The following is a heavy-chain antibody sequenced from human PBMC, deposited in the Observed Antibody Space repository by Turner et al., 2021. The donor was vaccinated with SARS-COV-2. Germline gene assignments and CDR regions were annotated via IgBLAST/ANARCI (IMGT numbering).Heavy chain of an antibody. CDR1: GFTFSSYG. Sequence: QVQLVESGGGVVQPGRSLRLSCAASGFTFSSYGIHWVRQAPGKGLEWVAVIWYDGSNKYYADSVKGRFTISRENSKNTLYLQMNSLRAEDTAVYYCAREWYYDSSGQAFDYWGQGTLVTVSS. J-gene: IGHJ4*02. CDR2: IWYDGSNK. CDR3: AREWYYDSSGQAFDY. D-gene: IGHD3-22*01. V-gene: IGHV3-33*01.